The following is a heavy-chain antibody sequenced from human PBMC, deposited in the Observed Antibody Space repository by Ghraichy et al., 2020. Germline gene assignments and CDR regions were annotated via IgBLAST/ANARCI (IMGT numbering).Heavy chain of an antibody. CDR2: IHHSVST. Sequence: SETLSLTCTVSGGSISPYYSNWFRQPLWKGLEWVGHIHHSVSTKYNPSLKSRVSISLDTSKNQFSLELTSVTAADTAVYYCAREQAWLPQPPTDLYWFFDLWSRGTRVNVSS. D-gene: IGHD5-12*01. J-gene: IGHJ2*01. CDR1: GGSISPYY. CDR3: AREQAWLPQPPTDLYWFFDL. V-gene: IGHV4-59*01.